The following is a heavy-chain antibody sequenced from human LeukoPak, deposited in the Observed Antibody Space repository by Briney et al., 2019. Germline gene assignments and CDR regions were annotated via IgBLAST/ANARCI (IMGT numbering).Heavy chain of an antibody. D-gene: IGHD3-10*01. CDR3: ARTRSGNYYGLGSYYVFDI. V-gene: IGHV3-66*01. CDR1: EFTVSSNH. CDR2: IYSGDST. Sequence: GGSLRLSCVASEFTVSSNHMNRVRQAPGTGLEWVSVIYSGDSTFYADSVRGRFTISRDNSKNSLFLQMNSLRAEDTAVYYCARTRSGNYYGLGSYYVFDIWGQGTMVTVSS. J-gene: IGHJ3*02.